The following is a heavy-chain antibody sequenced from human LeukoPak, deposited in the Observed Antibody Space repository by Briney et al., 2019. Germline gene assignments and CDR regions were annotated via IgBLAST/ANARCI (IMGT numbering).Heavy chain of an antibody. V-gene: IGHV4-61*02. J-gene: IGHJ4*02. CDR2: IYTSGST. D-gene: IGHD3-22*01. Sequence: SQTLSLTCTVSGGSISSGSYYWSWIRQPAGKGLEWIGRIYTSGSTNYNPSLKSRVTISVDTSKNQFSLKLSSVTAADTAVYYCARAARNDYYDSSGYYGGILYYFDYWGQGTLVTVAS. CDR3: ARAARNDYYDSSGYYGGILYYFDY. CDR1: GGSISSGSYY.